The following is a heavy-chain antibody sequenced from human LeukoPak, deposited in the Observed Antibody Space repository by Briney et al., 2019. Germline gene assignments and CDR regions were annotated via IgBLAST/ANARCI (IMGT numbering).Heavy chain of an antibody. CDR1: GYSISSTYY. Sequence: SETLSLTCTVSGYSISSTYYWGWIRQPPGKGLEWIGYIYYSGSTNYNPSLKSRVTISVDTSKNQFSLKLSSVTAADTAVYYCARGEQWLAPFDYWGQGTLVTVSS. CDR3: ARGEQWLAPFDY. J-gene: IGHJ4*02. V-gene: IGHV4-61*01. CDR2: IYYSGST. D-gene: IGHD6-19*01.